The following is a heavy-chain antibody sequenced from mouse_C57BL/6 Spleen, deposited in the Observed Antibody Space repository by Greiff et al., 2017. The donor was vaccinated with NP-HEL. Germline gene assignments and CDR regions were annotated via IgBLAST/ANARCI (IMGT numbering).Heavy chain of an antibody. CDR1: GYAFSSSW. D-gene: IGHD2-1*01. CDR2: IYPGDGDT. Sequence: QVQLQQSGPELVKPGASVKISCKASGYAFSSSWMNWVKQRPGKGLEWIGRIYPGDGDTNYNGKFKGKATLTADKSSSTAYMQLSSLTSEDSAVYFCARCGYGNYWFAYWGQGTLVTVSA. V-gene: IGHV1-82*01. J-gene: IGHJ3*01. CDR3: ARCGYGNYWFAY.